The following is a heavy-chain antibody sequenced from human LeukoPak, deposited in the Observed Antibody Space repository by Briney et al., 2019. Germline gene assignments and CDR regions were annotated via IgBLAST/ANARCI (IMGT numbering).Heavy chain of an antibody. CDR1: GFTFSNAW. CDR2: IKSKTDGGTA. D-gene: IGHD1-20*01. Sequence: GGSLILSCAASGFTFSNAWMSWVRQAPGKGLEWVGRIKSKTDGGTADYAAPVKGRFTISRDDSKNTLYLQMNSLKTEDTAVYYCTTPFNWNDVDYWGQGTLVTVSS. J-gene: IGHJ4*02. CDR3: TTPFNWNDVDY. V-gene: IGHV3-15*01.